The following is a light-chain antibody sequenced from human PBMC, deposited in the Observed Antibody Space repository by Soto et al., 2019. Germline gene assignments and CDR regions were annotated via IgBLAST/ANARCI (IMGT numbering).Light chain of an antibody. CDR3: KQRSDWPST. Sequence: EIVLTQSPATLSLSPGERATLSCRASQSVSSYLAWYQQKPGQAPRLLIYDASNRATGIPARFSGSGSGTDFTLTIRSLEPDDFAVYYCKQRSDWPSTFGGGTKVQIK. V-gene: IGKV3-11*01. CDR2: DAS. J-gene: IGKJ4*01. CDR1: QSVSSY.